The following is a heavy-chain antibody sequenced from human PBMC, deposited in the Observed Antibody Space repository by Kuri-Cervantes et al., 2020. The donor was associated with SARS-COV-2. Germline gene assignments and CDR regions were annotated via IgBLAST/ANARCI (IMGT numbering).Heavy chain of an antibody. Sequence: SETLSLTCTVSGGSISSSSYYWGWIRQPPGKGLEWIGSIYYSGSTYYNPSLKSRVTISVDTSKNQFSLQLNSVTPEDTAVYYCARDRDLAGGMDVWGQGTTVTVSS. CDR1: GGSISSSSYY. CDR2: IYYSGST. D-gene: IGHD6-13*01. J-gene: IGHJ6*02. CDR3: ARDRDLAGGMDV. V-gene: IGHV4-39*02.